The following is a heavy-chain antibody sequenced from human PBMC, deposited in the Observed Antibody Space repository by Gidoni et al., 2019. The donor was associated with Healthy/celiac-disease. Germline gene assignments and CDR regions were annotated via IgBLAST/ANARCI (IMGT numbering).Heavy chain of an antibody. D-gene: IGHD4-17*01. V-gene: IGHV3-23*01. Sequence: EVQLLAAGGGLVQPGGSLRLSCAASGFSFSSSARSWVRQAPGKGLEWVAAISGSGGSTYYADSVKGRFTISRDNSKNTLYLQMNSLRAEDTAVYYCAKVPGPYGGPFDYWGQGTLVTVSS. CDR3: AKVPGPYGGPFDY. J-gene: IGHJ4*02. CDR2: ISGSGGST. CDR1: GFSFSSSA.